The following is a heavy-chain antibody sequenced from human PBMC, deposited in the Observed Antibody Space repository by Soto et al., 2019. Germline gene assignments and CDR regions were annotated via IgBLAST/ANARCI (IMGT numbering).Heavy chain of an antibody. CDR1: GFTFSSYG. CDR2: ISYDGSNK. CDR3: AKDQSVATIKGNVMDV. Sequence: HPGGSLRLSCAASGFTFSSYGMHWVRQAPGKGLEWVAVISYDGSNKYYADSVKGRFTISRDNSKNTLYLQMNSLRAEDTALYYCAKDQSVATIKGNVMDVWAKGPRSPSP. V-gene: IGHV3-30*18. D-gene: IGHD5-12*01. J-gene: IGHJ6*02.